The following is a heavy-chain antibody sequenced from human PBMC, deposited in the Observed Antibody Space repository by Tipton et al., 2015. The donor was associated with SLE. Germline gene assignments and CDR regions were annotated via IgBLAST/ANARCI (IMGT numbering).Heavy chain of an antibody. D-gene: IGHD4-17*01. J-gene: IGHJ5*02. Sequence: GLVKPSQTLSLTCAISGDSVSTNSAAWSWIRQSPSRGLEWLGRTYYRSKWYHDYAVSVKSRITINPDTSKNQFSLQLNSVTPEDTAVYYCARDSPARNDNGDPGFDPWGQGTLVTVSS. CDR1: GDSVSTNSAA. CDR2: TYYRSKWYH. CDR3: ARDSPARNDNGDPGFDP. V-gene: IGHV6-1*01.